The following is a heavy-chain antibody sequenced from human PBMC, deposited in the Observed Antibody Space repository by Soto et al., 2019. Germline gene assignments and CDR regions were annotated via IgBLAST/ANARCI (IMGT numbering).Heavy chain of an antibody. CDR3: ARSPPVSYSGSYGVQWFDP. CDR1: GGSVSSESHY. D-gene: IGHD1-26*01. CDR2: IYYTGST. Sequence: SETLSLTCTVSGGSVSSESHYWRWIRQTPGKGLEWIGYIYYTGSTNYKPSLKGRVTMSVDTSRDQVSLRLMSVTRSDTAVYYCARSPPVSYSGSYGVQWFDPWGQGTLVTVSS. J-gene: IGHJ5*02. V-gene: IGHV4-61*01.